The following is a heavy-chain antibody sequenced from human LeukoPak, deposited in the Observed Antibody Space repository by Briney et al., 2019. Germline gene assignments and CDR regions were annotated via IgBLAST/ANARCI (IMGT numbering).Heavy chain of an antibody. D-gene: IGHD2-2*02. J-gene: IGHJ4*02. CDR2: IYYSDST. CDR1: GGSISNYF. Sequence: SETLSLTCTVSGGSISNYFWSWIRQPPGKGLECIGYIYYSDSTNYNPSLKSRVTVSVDTSKNQFSLKLSSVAAADTAVYYCARLIPYRPVDYWGQGTLVTVSS. V-gene: IGHV4-59*12. CDR3: ARLIPYRPVDY.